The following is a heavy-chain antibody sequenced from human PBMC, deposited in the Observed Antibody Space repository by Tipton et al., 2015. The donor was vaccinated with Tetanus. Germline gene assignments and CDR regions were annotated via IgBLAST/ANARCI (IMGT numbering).Heavy chain of an antibody. D-gene: IGHD5-12*01. Sequence: TLSLTCNVSGALITTGGYSWGWIRQPPGQGLEWLGYIYQTDSTYYNPSVRSRLTLSLRRSKNQVSLKLNSVTAADTAVYYCVRGRGLGAYSFGFEYWGQGALVTVSS. CDR1: GALITTGGYS. CDR2: IYQTDST. CDR3: VRGRGLGAYSFGFEY. J-gene: IGHJ4*02. V-gene: IGHV4-30-2*01.